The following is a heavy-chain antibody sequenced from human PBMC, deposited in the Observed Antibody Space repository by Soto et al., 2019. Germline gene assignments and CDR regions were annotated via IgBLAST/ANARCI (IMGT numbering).Heavy chain of an antibody. CDR1: GFTVSSNY. J-gene: IGHJ4*02. CDR3: ARFRDQAREFDY. D-gene: IGHD2-2*01. CDR2: TYSGGST. V-gene: IGHV3-53*02. Sequence: EVQLVETGGGLIQPGGSLRLSCAASGFTVSSNYMSWVRQAPGKGLEWVSVTYSGGSTYYADSVKGRFTISRDNSKNTLYLEMTSMRADDTAVYYCARFRDQAREFDYWGQGTLVTVSS.